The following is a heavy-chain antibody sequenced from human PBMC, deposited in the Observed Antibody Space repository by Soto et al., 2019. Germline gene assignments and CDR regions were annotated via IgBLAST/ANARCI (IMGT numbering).Heavy chain of an antibody. V-gene: IGHV4-61*01. CDR3: ARTTAVPNTLRSRYFFDY. J-gene: IGHJ4*02. CDR1: GGSVSDKTYY. D-gene: IGHD4-17*01. Sequence: SETLSLTCSVSGGSVSDKTYYWSWIRQPPGKRLEWIGYVYYSGATNYNPSLKGRVTISVDLSKNRFSLRLSSVTTADTALYYCARTTAVPNTLRSRYFFDYWGQGTLVTVSS. CDR2: VYYSGAT.